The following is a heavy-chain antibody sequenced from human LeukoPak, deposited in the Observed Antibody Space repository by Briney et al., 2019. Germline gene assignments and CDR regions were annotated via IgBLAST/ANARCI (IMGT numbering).Heavy chain of an antibody. CDR2: IYYSGRT. CDR3: ARDSSAWYDFGY. V-gene: IGHV4-39*07. CDR1: RGSISSGYYY. D-gene: IGHD6-19*01. Sequence: SETLSLTCTVSRGSISSGYYYWGWIRQPPGKGLEWIGSIYYSGRTYYNSSLKSRVTISVDTSKNQFSLKLSSVTAADTAVYYCARDSSAWYDFGYWGQGTLVTVSS. J-gene: IGHJ4*02.